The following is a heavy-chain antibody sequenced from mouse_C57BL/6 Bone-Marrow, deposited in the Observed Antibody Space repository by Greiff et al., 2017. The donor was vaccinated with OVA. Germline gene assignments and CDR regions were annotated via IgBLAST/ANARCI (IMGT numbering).Heavy chain of an antibody. CDR1: EYEFPSHD. CDR2: INSDGGST. V-gene: IGHV5-2*01. Sequence: EVKLMESGGGLVQPGESLKLSCESNEYEFPSHDMSWVRKTPEKRLELVAAINSDGGSTYYPDTMERRFIISRDNTKKTLYLQMSSLRSEDTALYYCARAEGWLLYYAMDYWGQGTSVTVSS. CDR3: ARAEGWLLYYAMDY. J-gene: IGHJ4*01. D-gene: IGHD2-3*01.